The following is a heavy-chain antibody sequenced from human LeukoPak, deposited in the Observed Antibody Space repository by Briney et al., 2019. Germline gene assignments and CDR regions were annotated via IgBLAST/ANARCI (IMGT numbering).Heavy chain of an antibody. CDR1: GFTFSSHG. V-gene: IGHV3-33*01. J-gene: IGHJ6*02. Sequence: GGSLRLSCAASGFTFSSHGMHWVRQAPGKGLEWVAVIWYDGSNKYYADSVKGRFTISRDNSKNTLYLQMNSLRAEDTAVYYCARDHKSDDYSNYNYYGMDVWGQGTTVTVSS. CDR2: IWYDGSNK. D-gene: IGHD4-11*01. CDR3: ARDHKSDDYSNYNYYGMDV.